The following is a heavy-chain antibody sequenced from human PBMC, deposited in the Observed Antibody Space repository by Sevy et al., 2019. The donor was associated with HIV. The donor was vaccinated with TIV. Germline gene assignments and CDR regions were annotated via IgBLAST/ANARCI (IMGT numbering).Heavy chain of an antibody. CDR3: ARDRIAAAGTKRDSAFDP. D-gene: IGHD6-13*01. Sequence: ASVKVSCKASGYTFISYYMHWVRQAPGQGLEWMGIINPSGGSTSYAQKFQGRVTMTRDTSTSTVYMELSSLRSEDTAVYYCARDRIAAAGTKRDSAFDPWGQGTLVTVSS. J-gene: IGHJ5*02. V-gene: IGHV1-46*01. CDR2: INPSGGST. CDR1: GYTFISYY.